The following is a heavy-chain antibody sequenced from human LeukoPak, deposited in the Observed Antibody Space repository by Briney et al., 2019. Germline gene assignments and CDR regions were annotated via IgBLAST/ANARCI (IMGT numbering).Heavy chain of an antibody. Sequence: GGSLRLSCAASGFTFDDYAMHWVRQAPGKGLEWVSGISWNSGSIGYADSVKGRFTISRDNAKNSLYLQMNSLRAEDTAVYYCARELAYCGGDCYPNWFDPWGQGTLVTVSS. V-gene: IGHV3-9*01. J-gene: IGHJ5*02. D-gene: IGHD2-21*02. CDR2: ISWNSGSI. CDR3: ARELAYCGGDCYPNWFDP. CDR1: GFTFDDYA.